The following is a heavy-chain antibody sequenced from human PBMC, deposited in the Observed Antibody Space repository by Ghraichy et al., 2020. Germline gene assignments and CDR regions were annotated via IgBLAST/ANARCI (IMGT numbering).Heavy chain of an antibody. V-gene: IGHV3-53*01. D-gene: IGHD6-19*01. J-gene: IGHJ4*02. CDR2: FYPGGST. Sequence: GGSLRLSCAASGFSVTNNYMSWVRQTPGKGLEWVSVFYPGGSTAYADSVKGRFTISRDNAKNSLYLQMNSLRAEDTALYHCARVGGWYYFDCWGQGTLVTVSS. CDR1: GFSVTNNY. CDR3: ARVGGWYYFDC.